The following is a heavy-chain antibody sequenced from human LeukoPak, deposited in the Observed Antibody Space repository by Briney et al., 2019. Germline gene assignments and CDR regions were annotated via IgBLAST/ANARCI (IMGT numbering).Heavy chain of an antibody. CDR3: ARVPFFSNGYGFDY. Sequence: SGTLSLTCAVSGVSISSSNCRSWVRQSPRKKLEWIGDIFHSGRTTYNPSFKSRVSIASDNSKSQLSLRLRSVTAADTAVYYCARVPFFSNGYGFDYWGQGLLVTVSS. J-gene: IGHJ4*02. CDR1: GVSISSSNC. D-gene: IGHD5-18*01. V-gene: IGHV4-4*02. CDR2: IFHSGRT.